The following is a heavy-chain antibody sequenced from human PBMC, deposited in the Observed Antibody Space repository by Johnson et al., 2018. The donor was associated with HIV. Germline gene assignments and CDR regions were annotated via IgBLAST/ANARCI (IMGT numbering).Heavy chain of an antibody. D-gene: IGHD6-6*01. Sequence: VQLVESGGGLVQPGGSLSLSCAASGFTFNTYWMTWVRQAPGKGLEWVANINQDGSEKYYVDSVKGQFTISRDNAKNSLYLQMNSLRAEATAVYYCAREGIAARLAAFDIWVQGTMVTVSS. V-gene: IGHV3-7*03. J-gene: IGHJ3*02. CDR3: AREGIAARLAAFDI. CDR1: GFTFNTYW. CDR2: INQDGSEK.